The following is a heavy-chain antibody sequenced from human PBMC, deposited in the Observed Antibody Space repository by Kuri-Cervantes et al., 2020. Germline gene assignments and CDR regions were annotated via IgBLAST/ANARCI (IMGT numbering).Heavy chain of an antibody. CDR2: INHSGST. Sequence: GSLRLSCAVYGGSFSGCHWSWSRQSSGKGLEWIGGINHSGSTNYNPSLKSRVTTSVDTCKNQFSLKLSSVTAADTAVFYCARKEFFPVPAESSNWFDPWGQGTLVTVSS. CDR3: ARKEFFPVPAESSNWFDP. CDR1: GGSFSGCH. D-gene: IGHD2-2*01. J-gene: IGHJ5*02. V-gene: IGHV4-34*01.